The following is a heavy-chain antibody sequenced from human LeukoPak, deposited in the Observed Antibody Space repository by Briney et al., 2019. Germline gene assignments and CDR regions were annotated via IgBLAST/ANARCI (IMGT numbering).Heavy chain of an antibody. CDR1: GFTFSSFA. Sequence: GGSLRLSCTASGFTFSSFAMHWVRQAPGKGLEWVALISYDGSNTYYADSVKGRFTIPRDNAKNSLYLQMNSLRAEDTAVYYCARSRGSGYFDYWGQGTLVTVSS. CDR3: ARSRGSGYFDY. V-gene: IGHV3-30-3*01. D-gene: IGHD3-3*01. J-gene: IGHJ4*02. CDR2: ISYDGSNT.